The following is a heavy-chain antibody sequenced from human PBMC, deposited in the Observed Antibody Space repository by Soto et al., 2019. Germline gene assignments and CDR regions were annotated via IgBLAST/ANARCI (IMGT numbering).Heavy chain of an antibody. J-gene: IGHJ6*02. D-gene: IGHD2-15*01. V-gene: IGHV3-9*01. CDR3: AKGSGGTYHYYGMDV. Sequence: PGGSLRLSCAASGFTFGDYAMHWVRQAPGKGLEWVAGISWNSGGIGYADSVKGRFTISRDNAKNSLYLQMNSLRAEDTAVYYCAKGSGGTYHYYGMDVWGQGTTVTVSS. CDR2: ISWNSGGI. CDR1: GFTFGDYA.